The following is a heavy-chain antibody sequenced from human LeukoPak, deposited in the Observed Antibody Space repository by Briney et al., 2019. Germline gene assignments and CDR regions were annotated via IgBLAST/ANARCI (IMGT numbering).Heavy chain of an antibody. D-gene: IGHD2-21*01. CDR3: AREASHCGGDCYDY. J-gene: IGHJ4*02. CDR2: IISGSGNTK. V-gene: IGHV3-48*03. CDR1: GFTFSTYE. Sequence: PGGSLRLSCVASGFTFSTYEMNWVRQAPGKGLEWVSYIISGSGNTKYYADSVKGRITISRDNAKSSLYLQMNSLRAEDTAIYYCAREASHCGGDCYDYWGQGTLVTVSS.